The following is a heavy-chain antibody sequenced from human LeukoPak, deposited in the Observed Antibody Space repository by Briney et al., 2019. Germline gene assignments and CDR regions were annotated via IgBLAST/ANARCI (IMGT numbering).Heavy chain of an antibody. CDR2: ISGSGGST. J-gene: IGHJ4*02. Sequence: GGSLRLSCAASGFTFSSYAMSWVRQAPGKGLEWVSAISGSGGSTYYADSVKGGFTISRDNSKNTLYLQMNSLRAEDTAVYYCAKEKPLAYCGGDCYPIYFDYWGQGTLVTVSS. CDR1: GFTFSSYA. CDR3: AKEKPLAYCGGDCYPIYFDY. V-gene: IGHV3-23*01. D-gene: IGHD2-21*02.